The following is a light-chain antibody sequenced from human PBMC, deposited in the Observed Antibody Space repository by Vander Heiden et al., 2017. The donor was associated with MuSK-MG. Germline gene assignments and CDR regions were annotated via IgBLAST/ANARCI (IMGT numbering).Light chain of an antibody. J-gene: IGKJ1*01. Sequence: DIQRSQSPSSLSASVGDRVTITCRASQSISSYLNWYQQKPGKAPKLLIYAASSLQSGVPSRVSGSGSGTDFTLTISSLQPEDFATYYCQQSYSTTWTVGQGTKVEIK. CDR1: QSISSY. CDR3: QQSYSTTWT. V-gene: IGKV1-39*01. CDR2: AAS.